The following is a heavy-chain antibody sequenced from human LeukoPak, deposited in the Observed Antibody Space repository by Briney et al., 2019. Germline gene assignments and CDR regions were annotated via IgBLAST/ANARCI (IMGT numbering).Heavy chain of an antibody. CDR2: INPNSGGT. CDR3: ARGKLAAPGRTGYNWFDP. CDR1: GYTFTGYY. J-gene: IGHJ5*02. D-gene: IGHD6-13*01. Sequence: VASVKVSCKSSGYTFTGYYIRWVRQAPGQGLEWMGWINPNSGGTNYAQKFQGRVTMPRDTSITTAYMELSGLRSDDTAIYYCARGKLAAPGRTGYNWFDPWGQGTLVTVSS. V-gene: IGHV1-2*02.